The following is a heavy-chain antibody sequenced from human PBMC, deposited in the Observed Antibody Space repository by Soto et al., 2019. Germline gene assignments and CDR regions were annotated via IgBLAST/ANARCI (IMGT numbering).Heavy chain of an antibody. CDR1: GFTFSSYG. D-gene: IGHD3-10*01. Sequence: GGSLRLSCAASGFTFSSYGMHWVRQAPGKGLEWVAVISYDGSNKYYADSVKGRFTISRDNSKNTLYLQMNSLRAEDTAVYYCAKDGSYGSGSYYYYGMDVWGQGTTVTVSS. CDR3: AKDGSYGSGSYYYYGMDV. CDR2: ISYDGSNK. V-gene: IGHV3-30*18. J-gene: IGHJ6*02.